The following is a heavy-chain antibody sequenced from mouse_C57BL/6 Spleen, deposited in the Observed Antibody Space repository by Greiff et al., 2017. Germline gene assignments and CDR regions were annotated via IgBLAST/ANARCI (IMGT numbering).Heavy chain of an antibody. Sequence: VQLQQSGPVLVKPGASVKMSCKASGYTFTDYYMNWVKQSHGKSLEWIGVINPYNGGTSYNQKFKGKATLTVDKSSSTAYMELNSLTSEDSAVYYCARGQFGTTVEDDWGQGTTLSVSS. CDR3: ARGQFGTTVEDD. CDR1: GYTFTDYY. CDR2: INPYNGGT. D-gene: IGHD1-1*01. J-gene: IGHJ2*01. V-gene: IGHV1-19*01.